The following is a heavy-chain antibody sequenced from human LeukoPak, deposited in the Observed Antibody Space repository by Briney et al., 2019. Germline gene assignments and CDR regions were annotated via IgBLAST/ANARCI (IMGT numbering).Heavy chain of an antibody. CDR2: IYYSGST. J-gene: IGHJ1*01. Sequence: SETLSLTCTVSGGSISSYYWSWIRQPPGKGLEWIGSIYYSGSTYYNPSLKSRVTISVDTSKNQFSLKLSSVTAADTAVYYCARHPDYDSSGYSGGTYFQHWGQGTLVTVSS. CDR1: GGSISSYY. D-gene: IGHD3-22*01. CDR3: ARHPDYDSSGYSGGTYFQH. V-gene: IGHV4-59*05.